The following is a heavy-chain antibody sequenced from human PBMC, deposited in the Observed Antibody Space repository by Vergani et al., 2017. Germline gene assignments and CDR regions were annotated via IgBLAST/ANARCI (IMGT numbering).Heavy chain of an antibody. Sequence: QVQLVESGGGLVKPGGSLRLSCAASGFTFSDYYMSWIRQAPGKGLEWVSYISSSSSYTNYADSVKGRFTISRANAKNSLYLQMNSLRAEDTAVYYCARGAGELLTFDYWGQGTLVTVSS. J-gene: IGHJ4*02. CDR3: ARGAGELLTFDY. V-gene: IGHV3-11*05. CDR2: ISSSSSYT. CDR1: GFTFSDYY. D-gene: IGHD3-10*01.